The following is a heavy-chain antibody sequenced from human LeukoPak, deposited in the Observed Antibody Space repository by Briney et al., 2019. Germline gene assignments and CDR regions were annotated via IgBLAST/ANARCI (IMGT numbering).Heavy chain of an antibody. D-gene: IGHD3-22*01. Sequence: PSETLSLTCAVYGGSFSGYYWSWIRQPPGKGLEWIGSIYYSGSTYYNPSLKSRVTISVDTSKNQFSLKLSSVTAADTAMYYCARRASGYDFWGQGTLVTVSS. J-gene: IGHJ4*02. CDR2: IYYSGST. CDR3: ARRASGYDF. V-gene: IGHV4-34*01. CDR1: GGSFSGYY.